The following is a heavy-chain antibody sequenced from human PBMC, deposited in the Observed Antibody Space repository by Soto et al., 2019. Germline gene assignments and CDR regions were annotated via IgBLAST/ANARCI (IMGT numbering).Heavy chain of an antibody. Sequence: EVQLLESGGGLVQPGGSLRLSCAASGFTFTSSAMSWVRQAPGKRLEWVSAISANGGGTYYADSVKGRFTISRDNSKNTLYLQMNSLRAEDTAVYYCAKDITMVRGVTHFDYWGQGTLVTVSS. CDR2: ISANGGGT. D-gene: IGHD3-10*01. CDR3: AKDITMVRGVTHFDY. CDR1: GFTFTSSA. J-gene: IGHJ4*02. V-gene: IGHV3-23*01.